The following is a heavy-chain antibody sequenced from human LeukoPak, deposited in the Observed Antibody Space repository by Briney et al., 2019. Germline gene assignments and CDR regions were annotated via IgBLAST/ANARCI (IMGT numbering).Heavy chain of an antibody. Sequence: PGGSLRLSCAASGLTFSSYWMHWVRQAPGKGLVWVSRINSDGSSTSYADSVKGRFTISRDNSRNTLYLQMNSLRVEDTAVYYCAKKGTTVLTSTDYWGQGTLVTVSS. V-gene: IGHV3-74*01. CDR2: INSDGSST. J-gene: IGHJ4*02. CDR3: AKKGTTVLTSTDY. CDR1: GLTFSSYW. D-gene: IGHD4-23*01.